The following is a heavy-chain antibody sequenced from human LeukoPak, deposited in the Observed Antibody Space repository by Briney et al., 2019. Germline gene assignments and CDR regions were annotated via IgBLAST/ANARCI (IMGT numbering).Heavy chain of an antibody. V-gene: IGHV3-11*01. D-gene: IGHD3-9*01. CDR3: AREDRYYDILTGYYTQKYFDY. J-gene: IGHJ4*02. Sequence: GGSLRLSCAASGFTFSDYYMSWIRQAPGKGLEWVSYISSSGSTIYYADSVKGRFTIFRDNAKNSLYLQMNSLRAEDTAVYYCAREDRYYDILTGYYTQKYFDYWGQGTLVTVSS. CDR2: ISSSGSTI. CDR1: GFTFSDYY.